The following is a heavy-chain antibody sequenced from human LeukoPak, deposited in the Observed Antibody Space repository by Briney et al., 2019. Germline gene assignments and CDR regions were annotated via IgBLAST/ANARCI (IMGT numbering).Heavy chain of an antibody. CDR1: GGSISSGGSY. CDR2: IFTSGST. J-gene: IGHJ4*02. V-gene: IGHV4-61*02. CDR3: ASISVDGTGKYFDY. Sequence: SQTLSLTCTVSGGSISSGGSYWSWIRQPTGKGLEWIGRIFTSGSTNYNPSLKSRVTISVDTSKNQFSLKLSSVTAADTAVYYCASISVDGTGKYFDYWGQGTLVTVSS. D-gene: IGHD6-19*01.